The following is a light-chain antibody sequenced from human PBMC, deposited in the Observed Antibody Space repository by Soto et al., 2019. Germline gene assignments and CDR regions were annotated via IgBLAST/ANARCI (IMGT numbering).Light chain of an antibody. V-gene: IGLV1-40*01. CDR2: SNT. J-gene: IGLJ1*01. CDR1: SSNIGAGYD. CDR3: QSYDSSLSGYV. Sequence: QSVLTQPPSVSGAPGQRVTISCTGSSSNIGAGYDVHWYQQVPGTAPKLLIYSNTNRPSGVPDRFSGSKSGTSASLAITGLQAEDEADYYCQSYDSSLSGYVFXTGTKVTVL.